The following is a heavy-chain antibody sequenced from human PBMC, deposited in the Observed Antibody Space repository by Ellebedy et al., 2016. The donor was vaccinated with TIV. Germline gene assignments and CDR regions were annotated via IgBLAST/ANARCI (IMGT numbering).Heavy chain of an antibody. V-gene: IGHV3-23*01. CDR2: ISDRGGST. CDR3: GKEELVAVTPYLDY. D-gene: IGHD2-15*01. CDR1: GFTFSSYA. Sequence: GESLKISCVASGFTFSSYAITWVRQAPGKGLEWVSAISDRGGSTYYADSVRGRFTISRDNSKNTLYLQMNSLRAEDTPVYYCGKEELVAVTPYLDYWGQGTLVTVSS. J-gene: IGHJ4*02.